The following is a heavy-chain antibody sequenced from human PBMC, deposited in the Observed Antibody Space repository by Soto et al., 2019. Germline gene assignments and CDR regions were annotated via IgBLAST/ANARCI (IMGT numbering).Heavy chain of an antibody. D-gene: IGHD3-22*01. V-gene: IGHV1-3*05. Sequence: QVQLVQSGAEEKKPGASVKVSCKASGYTFTSYAMHWVRQAPGQRLEWMGWINAGNGNTKYSQKFQGRVTITRDTSASTAYMELGSLRSEDTAVYYCAVGDSSGYFAADYFQHWGQGTLVTVSS. CDR3: AVGDSSGYFAADYFQH. J-gene: IGHJ1*01. CDR1: GYTFTSYA. CDR2: INAGNGNT.